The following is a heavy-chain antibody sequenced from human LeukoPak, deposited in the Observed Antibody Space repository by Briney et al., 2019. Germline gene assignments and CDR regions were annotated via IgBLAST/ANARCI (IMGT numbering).Heavy chain of an antibody. J-gene: IGHJ4*02. CDR1: GFTFSRYS. CDR2: ISSSSSYI. D-gene: IGHD6-19*01. V-gene: IGHV3-21*01. CDR3: ARLAVAGPFDY. Sequence: GGSLRLSCAASGFTFSRYSMNWVRQAPGNGLEWVSSISSSSSYIYYADSVKGRFTISRDNAKNSLYLQMNSLRAEDTAVYYCARLAVAGPFDYWGQGTLVTVSS.